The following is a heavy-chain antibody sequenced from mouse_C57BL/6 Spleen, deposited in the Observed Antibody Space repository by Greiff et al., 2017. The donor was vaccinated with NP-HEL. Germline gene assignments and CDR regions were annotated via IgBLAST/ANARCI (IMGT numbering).Heavy chain of an antibody. CDR2: IYPGGGYT. CDR1: GYTFTNYW. J-gene: IGHJ3*01. V-gene: IGHV1-63*01. CDR3: ARKGNGSSSAWFAY. D-gene: IGHD1-1*01. Sequence: VQLQQSGAELVRPGTSVKMSCKASGYTFTNYWIGWAKQRPGHGLEWIGDIYPGGGYTNYNEKFKGKATLTADKSSSTAYMQFSSLTSEDSAIYYGARKGNGSSSAWFAYWGQGTLVTVSA.